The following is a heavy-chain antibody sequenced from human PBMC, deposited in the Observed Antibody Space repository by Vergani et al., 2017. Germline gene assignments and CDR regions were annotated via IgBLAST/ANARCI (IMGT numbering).Heavy chain of an antibody. CDR1: GGTFSSYA. D-gene: IGHD5-24*01. CDR2: IIPIFGTA. V-gene: IGHV1-69*13. J-gene: IGHJ6*02. CDR3: ARTIGRDGYNQYYYYGMDV. Sequence: QVQLVQSGAEVKKPGSSVKVSCKASGGTFSSYAISWVRQAPGQGLEWMGRIIPIFGTANYAQKFQGRVTITADESTSTAYMELSSLRSEDTAVYYCARTIGRDGYNQYYYYGMDVWGQGTTVTVSS.